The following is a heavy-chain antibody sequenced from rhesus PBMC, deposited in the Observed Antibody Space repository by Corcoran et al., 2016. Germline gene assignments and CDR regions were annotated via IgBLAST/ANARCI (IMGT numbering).Heavy chain of an antibody. D-gene: IGHD6-31*01. J-gene: IGHJ4*01. CDR3: ATPYNSGWYLRCFDY. Sequence: QVQLQESGPGLVKPSDTLSLTCAVSGASISSYCWRWFRQPPGQGPEWIGGINGNSGNTYYNPSLKSRVTISKDASKNQFSLKLSSVTAADTAVYYCATPYNSGWYLRCFDYWGQGVLVTVSS. V-gene: IGHV4-80*01. CDR1: GASISSYC. CDR2: INGNSGNT.